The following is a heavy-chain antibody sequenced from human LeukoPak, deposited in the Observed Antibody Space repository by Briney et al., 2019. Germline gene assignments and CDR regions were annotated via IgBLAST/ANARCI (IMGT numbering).Heavy chain of an antibody. J-gene: IGHJ4*02. CDR2: IYQSGST. CDR3: ARRDFDSSGYLSFYFDY. D-gene: IGHD3-22*01. V-gene: IGHV4-38-2*01. Sequence: SETLSLTCAVSGYSIRSGYHWSWIRQPPGKGLEWIGSIYQSGSTYYNPSLKSRVTISVDTSKNQFSLNLSSVTAADSAVYYCARRDFDSSGYLSFYFDYWGQGTLVTVSS. CDR1: GYSIRSGYH.